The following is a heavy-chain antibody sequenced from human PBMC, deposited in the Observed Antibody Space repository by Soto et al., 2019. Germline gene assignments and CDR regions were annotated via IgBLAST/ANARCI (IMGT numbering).Heavy chain of an antibody. Sequence: HVQLQESGPGLVKPSETLSLTCTVSGGSVSSGSYYWSWIRQPPGKGLEWIGYIYYSGSTNYNPYRQSGVTISVDTSQNQFSLKLSSVTAADTAVYYCARAQEWELTPRDYGGQGTLVTVSS. J-gene: IGHJ4*02. CDR3: ARAQEWELTPRDY. CDR1: GGSVSSGSYY. D-gene: IGHD1-26*01. CDR2: IYYSGST. V-gene: IGHV4-61*01.